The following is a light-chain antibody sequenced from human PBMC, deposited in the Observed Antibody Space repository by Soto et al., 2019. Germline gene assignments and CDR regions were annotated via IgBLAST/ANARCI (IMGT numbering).Light chain of an antibody. CDR3: QQYENFPLT. V-gene: IGKV1-33*01. CDR1: QVISNY. J-gene: IGKJ4*01. CDR2: DAS. Sequence: DIQMTQSPSYLSASEGDRVTITCQASQVISNYVNWYQQKPGKAPKLLIFDASNLETGVPSRFSGSGSGTDFTFTISSLPPGDIATYYCQQYENFPLTIGGGAKVDIK.